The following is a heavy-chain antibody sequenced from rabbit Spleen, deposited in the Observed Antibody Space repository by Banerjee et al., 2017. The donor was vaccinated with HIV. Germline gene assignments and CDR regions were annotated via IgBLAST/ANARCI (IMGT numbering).Heavy chain of an antibody. J-gene: IGHJ4*01. Sequence: QQLEESGGGLVKPGASLTLTCTASGFSFSGSYYMCWVRQTPGKGLEWIACIYGGGSGGIYYASWARGRLTISKTSSTTVTLQMTGLTAADTATYFCARDSAAGGDETPYYFALWGPGTLVTVS. CDR1: GFSFSGSYY. CDR2: IYGGGSGGI. CDR3: ARDSAAGGDETPYYFAL. V-gene: IGHV1S40*01. D-gene: IGHD2-1*01.